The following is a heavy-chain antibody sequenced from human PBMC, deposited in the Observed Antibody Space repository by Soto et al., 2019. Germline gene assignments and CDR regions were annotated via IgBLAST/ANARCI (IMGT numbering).Heavy chain of an antibody. CDR3: VRRHVSATGIDWFDP. Sequence: GASVKVFCKASGYTFTSYGIHWVRQAPGQRLEWMGWINAANGDTKYSPKFQGRVTITRDTSASTAYMELSSLRSEDTAVYYCVRRHVSATGIDWFDPWGHGTLVTVSS. CDR1: GYTFTSYG. V-gene: IGHV1-3*01. D-gene: IGHD6-13*01. CDR2: INAANGDT. J-gene: IGHJ5*02.